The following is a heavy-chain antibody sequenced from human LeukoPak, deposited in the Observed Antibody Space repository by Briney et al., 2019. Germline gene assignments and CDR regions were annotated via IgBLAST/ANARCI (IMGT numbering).Heavy chain of an antibody. D-gene: IGHD4-23*01. J-gene: IGHJ4*02. CDR3: ARDEGATVATYRFDF. V-gene: IGHV3-7*01. CDR1: GFDFSNYY. Sequence: GGSVRLSCEASGFDFSNYYMSWVRQAPGKGLEWSANIKYDGSYTYYVDSAKGRLTLSRDNAKNSVYLQMSSLRAEDTAVYYCARDEGATVATYRFDFWGRGILVTVSS. CDR2: IKYDGSYT.